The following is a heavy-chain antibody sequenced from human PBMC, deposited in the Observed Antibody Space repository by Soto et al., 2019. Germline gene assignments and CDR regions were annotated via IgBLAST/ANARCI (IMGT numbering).Heavy chain of an antibody. J-gene: IGHJ6*02. Sequence: QVQLVQSGAEVKKPGASVKVSCKASGYTFSNYGINWVRQAPGQGLEWMGWINVYNGNTNYAQSLQGRVTMTTDTSTNTAYMELRSLRSDDTAIYYCARDPLIGAVSSDYGMDVWGQGTTVTVSS. D-gene: IGHD2-21*01. V-gene: IGHV1-18*01. CDR3: ARDPLIGAVSSDYGMDV. CDR2: INVYNGNT. CDR1: GYTFSNYG.